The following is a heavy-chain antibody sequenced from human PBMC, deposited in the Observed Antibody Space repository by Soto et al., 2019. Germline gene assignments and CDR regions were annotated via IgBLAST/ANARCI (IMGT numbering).Heavy chain of an antibody. CDR3: ARVAKAGDYGDYGRYYFDY. CDR1: GYTFTYYE. D-gene: IGHD4-17*01. CDR2: ISAYSGNT. V-gene: IGHV1-18*04. J-gene: IGHJ4*01. Sequence: QVHLMQSGAEVKKPGASVKVSCKASGYTFTYYEITWVRQAPGQGLEWMGWISAYSGNTNYAQKLQGRLTMTTDTSTNTAYMELRSLRSDDTAVYYCARVAKAGDYGDYGRYYFDYWGHGTLVTVSS.